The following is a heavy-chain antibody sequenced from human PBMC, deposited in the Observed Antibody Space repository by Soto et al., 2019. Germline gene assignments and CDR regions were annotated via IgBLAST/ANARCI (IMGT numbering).Heavy chain of an antibody. V-gene: IGHV3-30-3*01. J-gene: IGHJ6*02. CDR3: AREGCSSTSCRLYYYYYYGMDV. Sequence: QAGGSLRLSCAASGFTFSSYAMHWVRQAPGKGLEWVAVISYDGSNKYYADSVKGRFTISRDNSKNTLYLQMNSLRAEDTAVYYCAREGCSSTSCRLYYYYYYGMDVWGQGTTVTVSS. CDR1: GFTFSSYA. D-gene: IGHD2-2*01. CDR2: ISYDGSNK.